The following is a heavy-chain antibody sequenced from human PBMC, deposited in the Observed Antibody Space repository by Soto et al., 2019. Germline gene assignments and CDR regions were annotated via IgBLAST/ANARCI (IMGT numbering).Heavy chain of an antibody. D-gene: IGHD3-22*01. CDR1: GGSITRGGYC. CDR2: IFDRGSA. CDR3: ERGSGDYRNFDS. Sequence: QVQLQESGPGLVKPSQPLSLTCYVSGGSITRGGYCGTWIRHQPGKALKMIGYIFDRGSAYYNPSLKSRLTISVETGKNLFSLELSSVTAADTAVYDCERGSGDYRNFDSWGQGTLVSVSS. V-gene: IGHV4-31*02. J-gene: IGHJ4*02.